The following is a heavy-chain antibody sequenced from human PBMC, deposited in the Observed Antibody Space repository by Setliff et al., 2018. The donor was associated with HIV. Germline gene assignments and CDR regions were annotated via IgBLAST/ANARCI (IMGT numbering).Heavy chain of an antibody. CDR2: IHYSRST. V-gene: IGHV4-39*01. Sequence: SETLSLTCNVSGDSIRSNNYYWDWIRQPPGKGLEWIGNIHYSRSTSYNPSLKSRVTISLDTSKNQFSLRLTSVTAADTALYYCARPATISFGVVPSHDAFDIWGQGTMVTVSS. D-gene: IGHD3-10*01. CDR3: ARPATISFGVVPSHDAFDI. J-gene: IGHJ3*02. CDR1: GDSIRSNNYY.